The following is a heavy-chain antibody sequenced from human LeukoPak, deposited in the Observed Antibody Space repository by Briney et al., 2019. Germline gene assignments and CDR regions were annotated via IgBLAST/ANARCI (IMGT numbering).Heavy chain of an antibody. CDR3: ARGVAAAATD. J-gene: IGHJ4*02. CDR1: GFTLTLYW. Sequence: PGGSLRLSCAASGFTLTLYWMSWVRQAPGKGLEWVANIKQDGSETHYVDSVKGRFTISRDNAKNSLYLQMNSLRAEDTAVYYCARGVAAAATDWGQGTLVTVSS. CDR2: IKQDGSET. V-gene: IGHV3-7*01. D-gene: IGHD6-13*01.